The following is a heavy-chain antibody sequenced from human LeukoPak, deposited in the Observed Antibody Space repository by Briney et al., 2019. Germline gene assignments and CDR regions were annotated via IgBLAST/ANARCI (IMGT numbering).Heavy chain of an antibody. CDR2: IFFAGST. D-gene: IGHD5-18*01. CDR1: GGSIRSYC. V-gene: IGHV4-4*09. Sequence: PSETLSLTCSVSGGSIRSYCWSWIRQPPGKGLEWIGYIFFAGSTTYNPSLKSRVTISIDTSKNQLSLKLNSVTAADTAVYYCASGERGYSYGPLDYWGQGTLVTVSS. CDR3: ASGERGYSYGPLDY. J-gene: IGHJ4*02.